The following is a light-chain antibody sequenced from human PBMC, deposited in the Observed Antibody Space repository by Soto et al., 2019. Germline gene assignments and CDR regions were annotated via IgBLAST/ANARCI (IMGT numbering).Light chain of an antibody. Sequence: QSALTQPPSASGSPVQSVTISCTGTSSDGGGYDYVSWYQQHPGKAPKLMIYEVSKRPSGVPDRFSGSKSGNTASLTVSGLQAEDEADYYCSSYAGSSTYVFGTGTKVTVL. V-gene: IGLV2-8*01. J-gene: IGLJ1*01. CDR3: SSYAGSSTYV. CDR1: SSDGGGYDY. CDR2: EVS.